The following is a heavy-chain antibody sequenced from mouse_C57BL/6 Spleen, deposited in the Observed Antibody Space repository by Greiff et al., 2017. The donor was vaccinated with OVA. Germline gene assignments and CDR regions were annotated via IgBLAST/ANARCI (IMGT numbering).Heavy chain of an antibody. Sequence: EVQLQQSGPELVKPGASVKISCKASGYTFTDYYMNWVKQSHGKSLEWIGDINPNNGGTSYNQKFKGKATLTVDKSSSTAYMELRSLTSEDSAVYYCARYWEEGLDYWGQGTTLTVSS. J-gene: IGHJ2*01. D-gene: IGHD4-1*01. CDR3: ARYWEEGLDY. CDR1: GYTFTDYY. CDR2: INPNNGGT. V-gene: IGHV1-26*01.